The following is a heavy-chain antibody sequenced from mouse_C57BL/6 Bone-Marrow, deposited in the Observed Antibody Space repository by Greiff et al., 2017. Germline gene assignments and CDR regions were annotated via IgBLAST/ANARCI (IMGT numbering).Heavy chain of an antibody. CDR2: IDPENGDT. Sequence: VQLQQSGAELVRPGASVKLSCTASGFNIKDDYMHWVKQRPEQGLEWIGWIDPENGDTEYASKFQGKGTITADTPSNTAYLQLSSLTSEDTAVYYCTTGSLYFDYWGQGTTLTVSS. J-gene: IGHJ2*01. CDR3: TTGSLYFDY. V-gene: IGHV14-4*01. CDR1: GFNIKDDY. D-gene: IGHD6-2*01.